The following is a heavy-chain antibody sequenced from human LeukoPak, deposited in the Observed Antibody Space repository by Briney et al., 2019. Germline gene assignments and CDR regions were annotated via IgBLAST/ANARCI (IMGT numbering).Heavy chain of an antibody. CDR2: IYYSVTT. J-gene: IGHJ4*02. D-gene: IGHD1-26*01. V-gene: IGHV4-59*01. CDR1: DDSITMYY. CDR3: ARHGQHSGYEDY. Sequence: WETLSLTCSVSDDSITMYYWTWIRQPPGKGLEWIGYIYYSVTTKYNPSLKSRVTISVDTAKNQLSLKLSSVTAADTAVYYCARHGQHSGYEDYWGQGVLVTVSS.